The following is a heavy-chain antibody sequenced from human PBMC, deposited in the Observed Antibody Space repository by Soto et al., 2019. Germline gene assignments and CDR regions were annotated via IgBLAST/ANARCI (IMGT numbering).Heavy chain of an antibody. CDR3: AGGRGYCSSTSCYESNWFDA. CDR2: IYHSGST. J-gene: IGHJ5*02. D-gene: IGHD2-2*01. CDR1: SGSITSINC. V-gene: IGHV4-4*02. Sequence: VQLQESGPGLVKPSGTLSLTCAVSSGSITSINCWSWVRQPPGKGLEWIGEIYHSGSTNYSPSLKSRVTISLDSSKNQFSLKLSSVTAADTAVYYCAGGRGYCSSTSCYESNWFDAWGQGTLVTVSS.